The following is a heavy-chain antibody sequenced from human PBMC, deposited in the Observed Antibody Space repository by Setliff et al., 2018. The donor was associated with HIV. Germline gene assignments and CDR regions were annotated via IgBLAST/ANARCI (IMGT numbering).Heavy chain of an antibody. J-gene: IGHJ3*02. Sequence: SETLSLTCAVYGGSLSVYYWRWIRQPPGKWLEWIGDVSHTGSTNSKPSLKSRITISADTPKNQFSLKLSSVTAADTAVYYCAREGTYSGTYWVRRVASFDIWGQGTMVTVSS. CDR1: GGSLSVYY. CDR3: AREGTYSGTYWVRRVASFDI. D-gene: IGHD1-26*01. CDR2: VSHTGST. V-gene: IGHV4-34*01.